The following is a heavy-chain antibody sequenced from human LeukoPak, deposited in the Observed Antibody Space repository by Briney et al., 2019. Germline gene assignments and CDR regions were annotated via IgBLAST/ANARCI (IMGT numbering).Heavy chain of an antibody. V-gene: IGHV4-59*01. CDR2: IYYSGST. D-gene: IGHD6-19*01. CDR3: ARAVYSSGWR. CDR1: GGSISSYY. J-gene: IGHJ4*02. Sequence: SETLSLTCTVSGGSISSYYWSWIRQPPGKGLEWIGYIYYSGSTNYNPSLKSRVTISVDTSKNQFSLKLSSVTAADTAVYYCARAVYSSGWRWGQGTLVTVSS.